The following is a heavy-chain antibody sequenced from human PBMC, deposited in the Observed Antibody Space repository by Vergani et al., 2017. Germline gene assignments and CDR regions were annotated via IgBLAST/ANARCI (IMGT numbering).Heavy chain of an antibody. CDR1: GFTFSEYN. Sequence: QVQLVESGGGVVQPGGSLRLSCTASGFTFSEYNMHWVRQAPGKGLEWVAVVWYDGATRYIADSVKGRFSIARDNSKNSLNLQMNRLRAEDTAVYYCAKDHLGSYETYYEFWGGPEFDTRAQGTLVTVSS. CDR2: VWYDGATR. D-gene: IGHD3-3*01. J-gene: IGHJ5*02. CDR3: AKDHLGSYETYYEFWGGPEFDT. V-gene: IGHV3-33*03.